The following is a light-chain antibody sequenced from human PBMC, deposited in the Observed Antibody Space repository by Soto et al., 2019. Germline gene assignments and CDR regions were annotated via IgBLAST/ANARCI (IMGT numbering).Light chain of an antibody. CDR1: QSVSATY. J-gene: IGKJ1*01. V-gene: IGKV3-20*01. Sequence: ESVLTQSPGTLSLSPGERANLSCRASQSVSATYFLAWYQQKPGQAPRLLIYATSSRATGIPDRFSGSGSGTGFTLTISRLEPEDFAVYYCQHYGNLPPWTFGQGTKVEIK. CDR3: QHYGNLPPWT. CDR2: ATS.